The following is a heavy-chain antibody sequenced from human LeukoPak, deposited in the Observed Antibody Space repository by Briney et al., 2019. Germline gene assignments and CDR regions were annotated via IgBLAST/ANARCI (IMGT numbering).Heavy chain of an antibody. CDR1: GASISSYY. J-gene: IGHJ4*02. V-gene: IGHV4-59*01. Sequence: ASETLSLTCTVSGASISSYYWSWIRQPPGKGLEWIGDIYYSGSIKYNPSLKSRVTMSVDTSKNQFSLKLSSVTAADTAIYYCARENPSGYYNRPVDYWGQGTLVTVSS. CDR3: ARENPSGYYNRPVDY. D-gene: IGHD3-22*01. CDR2: IYYSGSI.